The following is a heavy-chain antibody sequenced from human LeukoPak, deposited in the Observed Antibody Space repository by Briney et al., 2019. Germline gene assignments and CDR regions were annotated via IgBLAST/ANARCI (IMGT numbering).Heavy chain of an antibody. CDR3: ARDLKMGYSSGRYSWGTGSSNDY. V-gene: IGHV1-18*01. D-gene: IGHD6-19*01. CDR1: GYTFTSYG. CDR2: ISAYNGNT. Sequence: GASVKVSCKASGYTFTSYGIGWVRQAPGQGLEWMGWISAYNGNTNYAQKFQGRITMTTDTSTSTAYMELRSLRSDDTAVYYCARDLKMGYSSGRYSWGTGSSNDYWGQGTLVTVSS. J-gene: IGHJ4*02.